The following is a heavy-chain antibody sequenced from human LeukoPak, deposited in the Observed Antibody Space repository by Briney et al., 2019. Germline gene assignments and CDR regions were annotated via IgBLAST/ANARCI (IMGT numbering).Heavy chain of an antibody. CDR1: GGTFSSYA. CDR2: IIPIFGTA. Sequence: SVNVSRKASGGTFSSYAIRWVRQPPGQGLEWMGGIIPIFGTANCAQKFQGRVTITADESTSTAYMELSSLRSEDTAVYYCATPLRYFDWSLDHYYGMDVWGQGTTVTVCS. CDR3: ATPLRYFDWSLDHYYGMDV. J-gene: IGHJ6*02. V-gene: IGHV1-69*13. D-gene: IGHD3-9*01.